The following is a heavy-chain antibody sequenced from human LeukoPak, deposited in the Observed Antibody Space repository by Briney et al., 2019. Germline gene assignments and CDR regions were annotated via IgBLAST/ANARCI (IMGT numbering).Heavy chain of an antibody. J-gene: IGHJ6*02. CDR2: IYPGDSDT. CDR3: ARAQASCSWSSYYYYGMDV. Sequence: GESLKISCKGSGYSFTSYWIGWVRQMPGKGLEWMGIIYPGDSDTRYSPSFQGQVTISADKSISTAYLQWSSLKASDTAMYYCARAQASCSWSSYYYYGMDVWGQGTTVTVSS. V-gene: IGHV5-51*01. CDR1: GYSFTSYW. D-gene: IGHD6-13*01.